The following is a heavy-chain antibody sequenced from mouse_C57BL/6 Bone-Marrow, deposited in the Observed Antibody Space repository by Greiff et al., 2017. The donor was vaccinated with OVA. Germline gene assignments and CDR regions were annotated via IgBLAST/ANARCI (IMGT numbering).Heavy chain of an antibody. D-gene: IGHD2-2*01. J-gene: IGHJ2*01. Sequence: EVKLMESGGGLVKPGGSLKLSCAASGFTFSSYTMPWVRQTPEKRLEWVATISGGGGNTYYPDSVKGRFTISRDNATNTLYLQMSSLWSEYTALYSCARHGLWLRRENYFDYWGQGTTLTVSS. CDR1: GFTFSSYT. CDR3: ARHGLWLRRENYFDY. CDR2: ISGGGGNT. V-gene: IGHV5-9*01.